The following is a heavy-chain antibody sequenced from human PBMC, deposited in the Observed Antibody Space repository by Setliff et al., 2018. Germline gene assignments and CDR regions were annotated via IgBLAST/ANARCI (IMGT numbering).Heavy chain of an antibody. J-gene: IGHJ4*02. CDR2: INPSGGST. D-gene: IGHD3-9*01. V-gene: IGHV1-46*01. CDR3: ARESGILTGYYFGGYYDSRTFDY. CDR1: GYTFTSYY. Sequence: ASVKVSCKASGYTFTSYYMHWVRQAPGQGLEWMGIINPSGGSTSYAQKFQGRVTMTRDTSTSTVYMELSSLRSEDTAVYYCARESGILTGYYFGGYYDSRTFDYWDQGTLVTVSS.